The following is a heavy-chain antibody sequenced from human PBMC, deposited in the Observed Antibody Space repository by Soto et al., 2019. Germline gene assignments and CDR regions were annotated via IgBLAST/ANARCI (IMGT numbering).Heavy chain of an antibody. CDR1: GGSISSGGYY. CDR2: IYYSGST. CDR3: ARDHLRRFFDY. J-gene: IGHJ4*02. V-gene: IGHV4-31*03. Sequence: KPSETLSLTCTVSGGSISSGGYYWSWIRQHPGKGLEWIGYIYYSGSTYYNPSLKSRVTISVDTSKNQFSLKLSSVTAADTAVYYCARDHLRRFFDYWGQGTLVTVSS.